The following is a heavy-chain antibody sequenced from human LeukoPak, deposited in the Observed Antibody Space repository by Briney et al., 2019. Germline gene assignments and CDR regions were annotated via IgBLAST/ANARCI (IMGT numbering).Heavy chain of an antibody. CDR2: IYYSGST. D-gene: IGHD3-10*01. J-gene: IGHJ4*02. V-gene: IGHV4-39*07. CDR1: GGSISSSSYY. CDR3: ARDGDHHGLGID. Sequence: SETLSLTCTVSGGSISSSSYYWGWIRQPPGKGLEWIGSIYYSGSTYYNPSLKSRVTISVDTSKNQFSLKLSSVTAADTAVYYCARDGDHHGLGIDWGQGTLVTVSS.